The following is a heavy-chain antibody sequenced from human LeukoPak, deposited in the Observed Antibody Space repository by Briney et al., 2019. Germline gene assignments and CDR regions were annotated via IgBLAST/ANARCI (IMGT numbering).Heavy chain of an antibody. Sequence: ASVKVSCKASGYTFINYGISWVRQAPGQGLEWVGWISAYNGNTNYAQKFQGRVTMTTDTSTTTAYMEVRSLRSDDTAVFYCARDGGYSSGSSDYWGQGTLVTVSS. J-gene: IGHJ4*02. CDR2: ISAYNGNT. CDR1: GYTFINYG. D-gene: IGHD6-19*01. V-gene: IGHV1-18*01. CDR3: ARDGGYSSGSSDY.